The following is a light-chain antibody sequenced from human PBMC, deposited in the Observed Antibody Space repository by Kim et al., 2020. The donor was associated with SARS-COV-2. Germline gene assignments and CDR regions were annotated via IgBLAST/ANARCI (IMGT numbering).Light chain of an antibody. CDR2: AAS. CDR1: QSVSSSY. Sequence: LAPGERATISCRASQSVSSSYLAWYEQKPGQAPRLLIYAASSRATGIPDRFSGSGSGTDFTLTIARLESEDFAVYYCQQYGSSPTFGGGTKVDIK. J-gene: IGKJ4*01. CDR3: QQYGSSPT. V-gene: IGKV3-20*01.